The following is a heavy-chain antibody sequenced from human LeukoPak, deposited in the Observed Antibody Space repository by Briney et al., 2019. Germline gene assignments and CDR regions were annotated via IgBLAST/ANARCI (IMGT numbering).Heavy chain of an antibody. V-gene: IGHV1-69*06. D-gene: IGHD3-10*01. CDR1: GGTFSSYA. CDR3: ARDRDYYGSGSPKVMDV. Sequence: ASVKVSCKASGGTFSSYAISWVRQAPGQGLEWMGGIIPIFGTANYAQKFQGRVTITADKSTSTAYMELSSLRSEDTAVYYCARDRDYYGSGSPKVMDVWGKGTTVTVSS. J-gene: IGHJ6*03. CDR2: IIPIFGTA.